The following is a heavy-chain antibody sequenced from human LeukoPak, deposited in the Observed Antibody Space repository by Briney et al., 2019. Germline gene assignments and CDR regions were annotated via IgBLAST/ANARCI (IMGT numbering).Heavy chain of an antibody. CDR3: ARAPRALPPKRTYGMDV. CDR2: IPYDGSNK. D-gene: IGHD1-26*01. V-gene: IGHV3-30*04. CDR1: GFTFSSYA. Sequence: GGSLRLSCAASGFTFSSYAMHWVRQAPGKGLEWVAVIPYDGSNKYYADSVKGRFTISRDNSKNTLYLQMNSLRAEDTAVYYCARAPRALPPKRTYGMDVWGKGTTVTVSS. J-gene: IGHJ6*04.